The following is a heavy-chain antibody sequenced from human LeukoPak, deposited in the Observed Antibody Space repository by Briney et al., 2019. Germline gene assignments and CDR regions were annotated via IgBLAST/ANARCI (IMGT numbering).Heavy chain of an antibody. V-gene: IGHV3-23*01. CDR2: ISAYGDSK. D-gene: IGHD3-10*02. J-gene: IGHJ4*02. CDR1: GSTFSNYA. CDR3: AKARTDMFSLSWFDY. Sequence: GGSLRISCAASGSTFSNYATSWVRQAPGKGLEWVSGISAYGDSKYYADSVNGRFTISRDNSKNTLYLQMNSLRAEDTAVYYCAKARTDMFSLSWFDYWGQGTLVTVSS.